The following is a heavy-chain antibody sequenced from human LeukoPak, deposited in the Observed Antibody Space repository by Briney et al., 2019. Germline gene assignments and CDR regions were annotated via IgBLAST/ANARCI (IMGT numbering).Heavy chain of an antibody. CDR3: ARVRVVPAAPLYYYYYTDV. CDR2: IYTSGST. CDR1: GGSISSYY. J-gene: IGHJ6*03. V-gene: IGHV4-4*07. D-gene: IGHD2-2*01. Sequence: SETLSLTCTVSGGSISSYYWSWIRQPAGKGLEWIGRIYTSGSTNYNPSLKSRVTMSVDTSKNQFSLKLSSVTAADTAVYYCARVRVVPAAPLYYYYYTDVWGKGTTVTVSS.